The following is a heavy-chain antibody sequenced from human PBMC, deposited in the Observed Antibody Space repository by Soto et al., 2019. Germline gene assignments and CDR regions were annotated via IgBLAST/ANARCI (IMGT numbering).Heavy chain of an antibody. CDR2: ISDSGRT. V-gene: IGHV4-31*03. D-gene: IGHD3-10*01. Sequence: PSETLSLTCTVSDDSISSGGYYWSCIRQHPGKGLEWIGYISDSGRTYYNPSLKSRVTISEDTSKHQFSLKLRFVTAADTAVYYCARNDSGSRNFDYWGPGTLVTVSS. CDR3: ARNDSGSRNFDY. J-gene: IGHJ4*02. CDR1: DDSISSGGYY.